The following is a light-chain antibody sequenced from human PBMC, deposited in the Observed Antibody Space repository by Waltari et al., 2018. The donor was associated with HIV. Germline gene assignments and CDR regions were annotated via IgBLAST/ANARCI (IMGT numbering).Light chain of an antibody. Sequence: SYELTQPPSVSVSPGQTARITCSGDALPKQYAYWFQQKPGQAPVLVLYQDTGRPSGIPERLAGSSLGTMVTLTITGVQAEDEADYYCQSTDRSGTYWVFGGGTKLTVL. CDR2: QDT. CDR3: QSTDRSGTYWV. V-gene: IGLV3-25*03. J-gene: IGLJ3*02. CDR1: ALPKQY.